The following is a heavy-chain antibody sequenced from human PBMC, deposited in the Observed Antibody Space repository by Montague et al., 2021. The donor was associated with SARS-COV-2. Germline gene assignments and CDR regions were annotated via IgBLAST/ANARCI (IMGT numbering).Heavy chain of an antibody. Sequence: SETLSLTCTVSGSSNSSSSYYWGWIRQPPGKGLEWIGSIYYSGSIYYNPSLKSRVTISVDTSKNQFSLKLSSVTAADTAVYYCARHSGRDTIFGVVIIPDAFDIWGQGTMVTVSS. CDR1: GSSNSSSSYY. CDR3: ARHSGRDTIFGVVIIPDAFDI. CDR2: IYYSGSI. D-gene: IGHD3-3*01. V-gene: IGHV4-39*01. J-gene: IGHJ3*02.